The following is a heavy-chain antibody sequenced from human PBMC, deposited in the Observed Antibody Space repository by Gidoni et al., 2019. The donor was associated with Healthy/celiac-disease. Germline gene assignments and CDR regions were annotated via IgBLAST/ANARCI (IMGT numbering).Heavy chain of an antibody. CDR2: SSSSSSDI. CDR3: ARDVGTGRVDY. J-gene: IGHJ4*02. D-gene: IGHD3-10*01. Sequence: EVQLVESGGGLVKPGGSLRLSCSASGFTFSSYSMNWVRQAQGKGLEWGPSSSSSSSDIYYADSVKGRFTISRDNAKNSLYLQMNSLRAEDTAVYYCARDVGTGRVDYWGQGTLVTVSS. CDR1: GFTFSSYS. V-gene: IGHV3-21*01.